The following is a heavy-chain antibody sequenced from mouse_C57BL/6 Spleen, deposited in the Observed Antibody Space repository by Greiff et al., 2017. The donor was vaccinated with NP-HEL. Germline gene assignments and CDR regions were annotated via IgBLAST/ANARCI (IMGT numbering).Heavy chain of an antibody. Sequence: VQLQQSDAELVKPGASVKISCKVSGYTFTDHTIHWMKQRPEQGLEWIGYIYPRDGSTKYTENVKGKATLTADKSSSTAYMQLNSLTSEDSAVYFWARGYYDYGPRYFDVWGTGTTVTVSS. CDR1: GYTFTDHT. CDR2: IYPRDGST. J-gene: IGHJ1*03. D-gene: IGHD2-4*01. CDR3: ARGYYDYGPRYFDV. V-gene: IGHV1-78*01.